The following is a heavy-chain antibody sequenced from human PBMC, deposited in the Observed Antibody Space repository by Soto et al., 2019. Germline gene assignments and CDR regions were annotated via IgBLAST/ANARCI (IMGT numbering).Heavy chain of an antibody. Sequence: ASAKVSCKAPGYTFTSYAISWVRQATGQGLEWMGWISAYNGNTNYAQKLQGRVTMTTDTSTSTAYMELRSLRSDDTAVYYCARSGLTIFGVVINWFDPWGQGTLVTVSS. CDR2: ISAYNGNT. J-gene: IGHJ5*02. CDR3: ARSGLTIFGVVINWFDP. D-gene: IGHD3-3*01. CDR1: GYTFTSYA. V-gene: IGHV1-18*01.